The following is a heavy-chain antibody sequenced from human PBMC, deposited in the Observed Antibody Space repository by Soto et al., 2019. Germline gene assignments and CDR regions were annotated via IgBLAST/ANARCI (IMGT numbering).Heavy chain of an antibody. CDR3: ARHRYCSGATCYHLDNWFDP. CDR1: GGSITSSHW. CDR2: ISYTGST. D-gene: IGHD2-15*01. Sequence: SETLSLTCAVSGGSITSSHWWSWVRQPPGYELEWIATISYTGSTYYNPSLQSRVTMSVDTSKNQFSLNLNSVTAADTAVYYCARHRYCSGATCYHLDNWFDPWGQGTLVTVSS. V-gene: IGHV4-39*01. J-gene: IGHJ5*02.